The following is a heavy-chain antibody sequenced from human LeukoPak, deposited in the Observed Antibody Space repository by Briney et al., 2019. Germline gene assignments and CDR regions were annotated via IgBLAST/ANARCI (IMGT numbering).Heavy chain of an antibody. Sequence: NPSETLSLTCTVSGGSISSSSYYWGWIRQPPGKGLEWIGSIYYSGSTYYNPSLRSRVTISVDTSKNQFSLKLSSMTAADTAVYYCARWGDRMVRGVFDYWGQGTLVTVSS. D-gene: IGHD3-10*01. V-gene: IGHV4-39*01. CDR3: ARWGDRMVRGVFDY. CDR2: IYYSGST. J-gene: IGHJ4*02. CDR1: GGSISSSSYY.